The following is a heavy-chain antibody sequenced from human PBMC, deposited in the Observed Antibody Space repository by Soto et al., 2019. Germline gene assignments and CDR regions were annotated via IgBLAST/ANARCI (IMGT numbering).Heavy chain of an antibody. V-gene: IGHV3-33*01. Sequence: QVQLVESGGGVVQPGRSLRLSCAASGFTFSSHGMHWVRQAPGKGLEWVAVIWYDGSNKYYADSVRGRFTISRDNSKNTLYLQMDSLRADDTAVYYCARWGNWKVADCWGQGTLVTVSS. D-gene: IGHD1-1*01. CDR2: IWYDGSNK. CDR3: ARWGNWKVADC. J-gene: IGHJ4*02. CDR1: GFTFSSHG.